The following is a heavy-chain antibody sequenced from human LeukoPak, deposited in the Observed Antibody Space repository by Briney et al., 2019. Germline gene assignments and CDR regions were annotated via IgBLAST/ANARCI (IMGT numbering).Heavy chain of an antibody. CDR1: GGSISSGSYY. D-gene: IGHD5-12*01. CDR2: IYTSGST. J-gene: IGHJ3*02. V-gene: IGHV4-61*02. CDR3: ARDNTVADAFDM. Sequence: SQTLSLTCTVSGGSISSGSYYWSWIRQPAGKGLEWIGRIYTSGSTNYNPSLKSRVTMSIDTSKNQFSLKLSSVTAADTAVHHCARDNTVADAFDMWGQGTMVTVSS.